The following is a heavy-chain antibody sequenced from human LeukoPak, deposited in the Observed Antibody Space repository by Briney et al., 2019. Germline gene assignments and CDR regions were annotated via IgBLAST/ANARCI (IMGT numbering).Heavy chain of an antibody. CDR2: IYYSGST. J-gene: IGHJ3*02. Sequence: SETLSLTCTVSGGSISSYYWSWIWQPPGKGLEWIGYIYYSGSTNYNPSLKSRVTISVDTSKNQFSLKLSSVTAADTAVYYCARVDSRMVRGVCWAFDIWGQGTMVTVSS. V-gene: IGHV4-59*01. CDR3: ARVDSRMVRGVCWAFDI. D-gene: IGHD3-10*01. CDR1: GGSISSYY.